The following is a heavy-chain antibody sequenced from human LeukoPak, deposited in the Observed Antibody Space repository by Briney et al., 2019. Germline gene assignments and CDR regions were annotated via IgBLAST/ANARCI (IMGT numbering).Heavy chain of an antibody. V-gene: IGHV4-4*07. D-gene: IGHD6-13*01. CDR1: GGSISSYY. CDR3: ARVLGYQVNRAARYFDL. Sequence: KPSETLSLTCTVSGGSISSYYWSWIRQPAGKGLEWIGRIYTSGSTNYNPSLKSRVTMSVDTSKNQFSLKLSSVTAADTAVYYCARVLGYQVNRAARYFDLWGRGTLVTVSS. CDR2: IYTSGST. J-gene: IGHJ2*01.